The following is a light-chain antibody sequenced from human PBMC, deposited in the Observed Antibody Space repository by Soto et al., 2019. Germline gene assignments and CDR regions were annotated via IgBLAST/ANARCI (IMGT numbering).Light chain of an antibody. V-gene: IGLV2-14*01. CDR3: SSYTSSSLV. CDR2: DVS. CDR1: SSDVGGYNY. Sequence: QSVLTQPASVSGSPGQSITISCTGTSSDVGGYNYVSWYQQHPGKAPKLMIYDVSNRPSGVSNRFSGSKSGNTASLTISGLQAEDEADYYCSSYTSSSLVFGTRTKVTVL. J-gene: IGLJ1*01.